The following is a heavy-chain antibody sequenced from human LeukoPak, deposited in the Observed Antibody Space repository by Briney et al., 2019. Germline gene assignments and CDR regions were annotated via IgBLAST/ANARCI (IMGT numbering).Heavy chain of an antibody. CDR2: ISYDGSNK. Sequence: PGGSLRLSCAASGFTFSSYAMHWVRQAPGKGLEWVAVISYDGSNKYYADSVKGRFTISRDNSKNTLYLQMNSLRAEGTAVYYCARAAAAGPYYYYGMDVWGQGTTVTVSS. CDR3: ARAAAAGPYYYYGMDV. D-gene: IGHD6-13*01. V-gene: IGHV3-30-3*01. J-gene: IGHJ6*02. CDR1: GFTFSSYA.